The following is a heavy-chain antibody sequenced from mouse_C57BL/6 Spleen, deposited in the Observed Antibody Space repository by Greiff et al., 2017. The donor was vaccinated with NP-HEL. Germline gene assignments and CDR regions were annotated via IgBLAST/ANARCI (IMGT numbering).Heavy chain of an antibody. CDR3: ARVDYYGSSPDY. CDR1: GYTFTSYW. CDR2: IDPSDSYT. Sequence: VQLQQPGAELVMPGASVKLSCKASGYTFTSYWMHWVKQRPGQGLEWIGEIDPSDSYTNYNQKFKGKSTLTVDKSSSTAYMQLSSLTSEDSAVYYCARVDYYGSSPDYWGQGTTLTVSS. V-gene: IGHV1-69*01. D-gene: IGHD1-1*01. J-gene: IGHJ2*01.